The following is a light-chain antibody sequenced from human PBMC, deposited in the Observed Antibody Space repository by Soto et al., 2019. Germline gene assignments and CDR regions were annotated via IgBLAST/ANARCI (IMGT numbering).Light chain of an antibody. CDR1: ESVDSST. CDR3: QNFDDALT. J-gene: IGKJ4*01. CDR2: GAS. Sequence: EVVLTQSLGTLSLSPGERATLSCRASESVDSSTLAWYQQKPGQAPSLLISGASKRATGTPDRFSGSGSGTDITLTISRLEPEDFAVYYCQNFDDALTFGGVTKVEIK. V-gene: IGKV3-20*01.